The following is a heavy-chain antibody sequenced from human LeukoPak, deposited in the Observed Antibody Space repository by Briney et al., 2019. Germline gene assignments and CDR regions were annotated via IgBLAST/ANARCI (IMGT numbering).Heavy chain of an antibody. Sequence: GGSLRLSCAASGFTFSSYSMNWVRQAPGKGLEWVSYISSSSSTIYYADSVKGRFTISRDDAKNSLYLQMNSLRDEDTAVYYCATLYGDSNWFDPWGQGTLVTVSS. CDR2: ISSSSSTI. D-gene: IGHD4-17*01. J-gene: IGHJ5*02. CDR3: ATLYGDSNWFDP. CDR1: GFTFSSYS. V-gene: IGHV3-48*02.